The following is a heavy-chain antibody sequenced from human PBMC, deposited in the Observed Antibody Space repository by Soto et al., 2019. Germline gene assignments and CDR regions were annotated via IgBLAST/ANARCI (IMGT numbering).Heavy chain of an antibody. J-gene: IGHJ5*02. CDR3: ARMATYGTLNWFDP. CDR2: MNPNSANT. Sequence: GASVKVSCKASGYAFGDYDISWVRQAPGQGLEWTGWMNPNSANTGYAQKFQGRVSMTRDMSISTAYMELSRLRPEDTAIYYCARMATYGTLNWFDPWGQGALVTVSS. D-gene: IGHD1-1*01. CDR1: GYAFGDYD. V-gene: IGHV1-8*01.